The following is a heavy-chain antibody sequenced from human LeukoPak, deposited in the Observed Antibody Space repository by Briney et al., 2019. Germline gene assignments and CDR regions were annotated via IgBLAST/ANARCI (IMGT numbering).Heavy chain of an antibody. V-gene: IGHV3-21*01. Sequence: GGSLRLSCAASGFTFSSYEMNWVRQAPGKGLEWVSSISSSSSYIYYADSVKGRFTISRDNAKNSLYLQMNSLRAEDTAVYYCARQYSGYDQRPPDYWGQGTLVTVSS. CDR1: GFTFSSYE. J-gene: IGHJ4*02. D-gene: IGHD5-12*01. CDR3: ARQYSGYDQRPPDY. CDR2: ISSSSSYI.